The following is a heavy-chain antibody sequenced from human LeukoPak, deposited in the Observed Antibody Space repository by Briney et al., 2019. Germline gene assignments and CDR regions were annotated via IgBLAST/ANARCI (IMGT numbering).Heavy chain of an antibody. Sequence: SETLSLTCSVSGDSISSYYWSWIRQPPGKGLEWIGYIYYSGSTNYNPSLKSRVTISVDTSKNQFSLKLSSVTAADTAVYYCARESFRGWFGESYRYGMDVWGQGTTVTVSS. CDR1: GDSISSYY. CDR3: ARESFRGWFGESYRYGMDV. V-gene: IGHV4-59*12. D-gene: IGHD3-10*01. J-gene: IGHJ6*02. CDR2: IYYSGST.